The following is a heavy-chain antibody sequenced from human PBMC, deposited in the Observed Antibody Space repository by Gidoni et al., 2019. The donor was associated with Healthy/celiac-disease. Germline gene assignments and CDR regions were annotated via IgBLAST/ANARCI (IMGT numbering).Heavy chain of an antibody. CDR1: GFPFSSYW. D-gene: IGHD3-22*01. Sequence: EVQLVESGGGLVQPGGSLRLSCAASGFPFSSYWMHWVRQAPGKGLVWVSRINSDGSSTSYADSVKGRFTISRDNAKNTLYLQMNSLRAEDTAVYYCARVGYYDSSGSGFDYWGQGTLVTVSS. CDR2: INSDGSST. CDR3: ARVGYYDSSGSGFDY. V-gene: IGHV3-74*01. J-gene: IGHJ4*02.